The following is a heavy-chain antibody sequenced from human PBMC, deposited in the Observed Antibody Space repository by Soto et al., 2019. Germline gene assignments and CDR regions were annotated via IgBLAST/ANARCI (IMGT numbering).Heavy chain of an antibody. CDR3: ARERLTVTTNWFDP. V-gene: IGHV4-30-4*01. CDR2: IYYSGST. CDR1: GGFISSGDYY. J-gene: IGHJ5*02. D-gene: IGHD4-17*01. Sequence: QVQLQESAPGLVKPSQTLSLTCTVSGGFISSGDYYWSWIRQPPGKGSERIGYIYYSGSTYYNPSLKRRVTISVDTSKNQFSLELSSVTAADTAVYYCARERLTVTTNWFDPWGQGTLVTVS.